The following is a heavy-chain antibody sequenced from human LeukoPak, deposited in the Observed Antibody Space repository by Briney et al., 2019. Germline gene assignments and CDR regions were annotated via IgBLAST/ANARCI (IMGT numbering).Heavy chain of an antibody. J-gene: IGHJ4*02. D-gene: IGHD3-22*01. CDR3: ARGGTEGYYYDSSGYYHYFDY. CDR1: GGSFSSYY. CDR2: IYYSGST. Sequence: SGTLSLTCTVSGGSFSSYYWSWIRQPPGKGLEWIGYIYYSGSTNYNPSLKSRVTISVDTSKNQFSLKLSSVTAADTAVYYCARGGTEGYYYDSSGYYHYFDYWGQGTLVTVSS. V-gene: IGHV4-59*01.